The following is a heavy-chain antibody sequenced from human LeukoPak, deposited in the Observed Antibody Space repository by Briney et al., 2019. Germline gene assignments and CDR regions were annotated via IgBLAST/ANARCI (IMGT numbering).Heavy chain of an antibody. D-gene: IGHD3-3*01. CDR1: GFTFSDYY. V-gene: IGHV3-11*01. CDR3: TRVLRFGITIFGVIAAYGMDV. Sequence: GGSLRLSCAASGFTFSDYYMSWIRQAPGKGLEWVSYISSSGSTIYYADSVKGRFTISRVNAKNSLYLQMNSLRAEDTAVYYCTRVLRFGITIFGVIAAYGMDVWGQGTTVTVSS. CDR2: ISSSGSTI. J-gene: IGHJ6*02.